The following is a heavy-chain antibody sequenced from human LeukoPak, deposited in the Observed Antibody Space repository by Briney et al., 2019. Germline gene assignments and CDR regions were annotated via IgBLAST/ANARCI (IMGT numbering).Heavy chain of an antibody. V-gene: IGHV4-39*02. D-gene: IGHD3-10*01. CDR1: GGSIDSTIYY. CDR2: ISSGGST. Sequence: SETLSLTCTVSGGSIDSTIYYWGWIRQPPGKGLEWIASISSGGSTYYNPSLKSPVTIPVDTSKNHFSLKLSSATAADTAMYYCARLDYYGSGDRGFFDYWGLGTLVTVSS. J-gene: IGHJ4*02. CDR3: ARLDYYGSGDRGFFDY.